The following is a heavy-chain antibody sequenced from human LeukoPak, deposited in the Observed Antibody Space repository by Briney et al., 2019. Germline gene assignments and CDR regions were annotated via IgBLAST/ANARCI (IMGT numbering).Heavy chain of an antibody. D-gene: IGHD3-16*01. J-gene: IGHJ4*02. CDR2: IYYSGST. CDR1: GGSISSSSYF. V-gene: IGHV4-39*01. CDR3: ARLTGGNTQRFDY. Sequence: PSETLSLTCTVSGGSISSSSYFWGWIRQPPGKGLEWIGSIYYSGSTYYNPSLKSRLTISVDMSKNQFSLKLSSVTASDAAVYYCARLTGGNTQRFDYWGQGTLVTVSS.